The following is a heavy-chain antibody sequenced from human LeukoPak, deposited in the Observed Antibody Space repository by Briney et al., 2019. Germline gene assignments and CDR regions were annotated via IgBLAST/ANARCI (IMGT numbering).Heavy chain of an antibody. J-gene: IGHJ4*02. CDR1: GGSISSYY. CDR2: IYTSGST. Sequence: PSETLSLTCTVSGGSISSYYWSWIRQPAGKGLEWIGRIYTSGSTNYSPSLKSRVTMSVDTSKNQFSLKLSSVTAADTAVYYCARDPDFGSGSYFDYWGQGTLVTVSS. CDR3: ARDPDFGSGSYFDY. D-gene: IGHD3-10*01. V-gene: IGHV4-4*07.